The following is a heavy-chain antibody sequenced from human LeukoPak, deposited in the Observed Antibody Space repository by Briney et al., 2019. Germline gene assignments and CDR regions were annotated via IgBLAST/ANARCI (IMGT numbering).Heavy chain of an antibody. Sequence: GGSLRLSCAASGFIFSSRGMSWVRQAPGKGLEWVANIKRDGSGEYYVDSVKGRFTISRDNAKNSMYLQMNSLRAEDTAVYYCASLLGDKTIFDYWGQGTLVTVSS. CDR2: IKRDGSGE. CDR3: ASLLGDKTIFDY. V-gene: IGHV3-7*01. CDR1: GFIFSSRG. J-gene: IGHJ4*02. D-gene: IGHD1-26*01.